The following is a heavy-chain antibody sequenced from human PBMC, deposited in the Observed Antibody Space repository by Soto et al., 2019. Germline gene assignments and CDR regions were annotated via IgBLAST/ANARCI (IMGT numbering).Heavy chain of an antibody. D-gene: IGHD2-15*01. CDR2: ISGSGGST. CDR3: ATPAGDTSTWYSPSYDY. V-gene: IGHV3-23*01. J-gene: IGHJ4*02. CDR1: GFTFSSHA. Sequence: PGGSLRLSCIGSGFTFSSHAMTWVRRAPGKGLEWVSTISGSGGSTYDAESVKGRFATSRDNSMNTLYLQLNSLRAEDTAVYYCATPAGDTSTWYSPSYDYWGQGTLVTVYS.